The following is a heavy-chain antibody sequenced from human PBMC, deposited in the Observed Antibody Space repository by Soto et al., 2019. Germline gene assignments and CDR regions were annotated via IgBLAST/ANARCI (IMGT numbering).Heavy chain of an antibody. D-gene: IGHD3-9*01. J-gene: IGHJ4*02. CDR2: ISAYNGNT. V-gene: IGHV1-18*01. CDR1: GYTFTSYG. CDR3: ARYYDILTGSREVDY. Sequence: GASVKVSCKASGYTFTSYGISWVRQAPGQGLEWMGWISAYNGNTNYAQKLQGRVTMTTDTSTSTAYMELRSLRSDDTAVYYCARYYDILTGSREVDYWGQGTLVTVSS.